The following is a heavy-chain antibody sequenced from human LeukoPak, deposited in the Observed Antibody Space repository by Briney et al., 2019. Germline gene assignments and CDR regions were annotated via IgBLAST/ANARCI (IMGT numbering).Heavy chain of an antibody. J-gene: IGHJ4*02. V-gene: IGHV3-48*03. CDR3: ARVGYYYDSSIFDD. CDR2: ISSSGSTI. CDR1: GFTFSSYE. Sequence: GGSLRLSCAASGFTFSSYEMNWVRQAPGKGLEWVSYISSSGSTIYYADSVKGRFTISRDNAKNSLYLQMNGLRAEDTALYYCARVGYYYDSSIFDDWGQGTLVTVSS. D-gene: IGHD3-22*01.